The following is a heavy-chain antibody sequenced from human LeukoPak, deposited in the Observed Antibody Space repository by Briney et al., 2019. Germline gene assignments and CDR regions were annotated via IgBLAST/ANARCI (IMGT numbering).Heavy chain of an antibody. D-gene: IGHD3-22*01. CDR1: GGSFSEYY. CDR2: ISQSGST. Sequence: SETLSLTCAVSGGSFSEYYWSWIRQPPGRGLEWIGEISQSGSTNYNPSLKTRVSISLDTSKNQFSLKVTSVTAADTAFYYCARTYDTNGYTSDYWGQGALVTVSS. CDR3: ARTYDTNGYTSDY. V-gene: IGHV4-34*01. J-gene: IGHJ4*02.